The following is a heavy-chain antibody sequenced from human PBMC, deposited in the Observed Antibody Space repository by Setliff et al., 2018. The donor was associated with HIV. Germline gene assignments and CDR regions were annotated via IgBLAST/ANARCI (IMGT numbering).Heavy chain of an antibody. CDR2: MYYRGST. CDR1: GGSISSGDYF. CDR3: ASAWTDFGDKNDVFDI. D-gene: IGHD4-17*01. J-gene: IGHJ3*02. Sequence: PSETLSLTCTVSGGSISSGDYFLSWIRQAPGKGLEWIGHMYYRGSTFYNPSLKSRATIFVDSSTKRFSLKLTAVTAADTAVYYCASAWTDFGDKNDVFDIWGQGTMVTVSS. V-gene: IGHV4-39*01.